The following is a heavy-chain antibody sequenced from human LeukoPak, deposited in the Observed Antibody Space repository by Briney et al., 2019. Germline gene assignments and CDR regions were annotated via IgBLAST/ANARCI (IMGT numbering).Heavy chain of an antibody. CDR3: ARLFGGAEGNWFDP. V-gene: IGHV4-4*07. D-gene: IGHD3-16*01. J-gene: IGHJ5*02. Sequence: PSETLSLTCTVSGGSLSSYYWSWIRQPAGKGLAWIGRIYTIGSTNYNPSLQSRVTMSLHTSKNQFSPKLSTATAANTDVYYCARLFGGAEGNWFDPWGQGTLVTVSS. CDR1: GGSLSSYY. CDR2: IYTIGST.